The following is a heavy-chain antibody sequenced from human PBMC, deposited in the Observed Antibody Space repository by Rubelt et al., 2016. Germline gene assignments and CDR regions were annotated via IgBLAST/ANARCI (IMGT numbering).Heavy chain of an antibody. V-gene: IGHV1-58*02. J-gene: IGHJ4*02. D-gene: IGHD3-9*01. CDR1: A. Sequence: AMQWVRQARGQRLEWIGWIVVGSGNTNYAQKFQERVTITRDMSTSTAYMELSSLRSEDTAVYYCAAVPQYDILTGYYTFDYWGQGTLVTVSS. CDR3: AAVPQYDILTGYYTFDY. CDR2: IVVGSGNT.